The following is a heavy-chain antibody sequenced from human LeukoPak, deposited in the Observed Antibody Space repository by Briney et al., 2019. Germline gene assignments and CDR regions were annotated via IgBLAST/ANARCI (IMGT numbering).Heavy chain of an antibody. J-gene: IGHJ4*02. CDR1: GYTLTELS. V-gene: IGHV1-24*01. CDR3: ATDRGIVGATTPLFDY. Sequence: ASVKVSCKVSGYTLTELSMHWVRQAPGKGLEWMGGFDPEDGETIYAQKFQGRVTLTEDTSTDTAYMELSSLRSEDTAVYYCATDRGIVGATTPLFDYWGQGTLVTVSS. D-gene: IGHD1-26*01. CDR2: FDPEDGET.